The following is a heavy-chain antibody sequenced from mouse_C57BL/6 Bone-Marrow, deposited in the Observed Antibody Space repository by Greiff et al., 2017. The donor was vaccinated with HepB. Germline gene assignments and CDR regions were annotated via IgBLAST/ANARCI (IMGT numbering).Heavy chain of an antibody. D-gene: IGHD1-1*01. CDR2: IYPRSGNT. Sequence: VQLQQSGAELARPGASVKLSCKASGYTFTSYGISWVKQRTGQGLEWIGEIYPRSGNTYYNETFKGKATLTADKSSSTAYMEFRSLTSEDSAVYFCNHYYGSSYLAYWGQGTLVTVSA. CDR3: NHYYGSSYLAY. V-gene: IGHV1-81*01. CDR1: GYTFTSYG. J-gene: IGHJ3*01.